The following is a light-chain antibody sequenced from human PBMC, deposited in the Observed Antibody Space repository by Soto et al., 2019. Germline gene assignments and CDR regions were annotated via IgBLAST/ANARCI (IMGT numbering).Light chain of an antibody. CDR3: CSYAGSYTLYV. J-gene: IGLJ1*01. CDR2: DVS. CDR1: SSDVGGYNY. Sequence: HSALTQPPSVSGSPVQSVTISCTGTSSDVGGYNYVSWYQQHPGKAPKLMIYDVSKRPSGVPDRFSGSKSGNTASLTISGLQAEDEADYYCCSYAGSYTLYVFGTGTKVTVL. V-gene: IGLV2-11*01.